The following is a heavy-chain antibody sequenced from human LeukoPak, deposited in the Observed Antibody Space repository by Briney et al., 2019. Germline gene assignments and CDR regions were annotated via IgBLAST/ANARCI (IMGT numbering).Heavy chain of an antibody. Sequence: GGSLRLSCAASGFTFSSYAMSWVRQAPGKGLGWVSTITGGGDITKYADSVKGRFTISRDDPKNTLYLQMTSLRADDTAVYYCARDRRPWYFDPWGRGTLVTVSS. CDR2: ITGGGDIT. CDR1: GFTFSSYA. D-gene: IGHD6-6*01. J-gene: IGHJ2*01. V-gene: IGHV3-23*01. CDR3: ARDRRPWYFDP.